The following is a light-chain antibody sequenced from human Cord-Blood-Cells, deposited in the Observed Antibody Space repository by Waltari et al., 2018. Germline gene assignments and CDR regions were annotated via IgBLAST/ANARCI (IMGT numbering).Light chain of an antibody. Sequence: EIVLTQSPATLSLSPGERATLSCRASQRVSSYLAWYQQKPGQAPRLLIYDASNRATCIPARFSGSGSGTDFTLTISSLEPEDFAVYYCQQRSNWPPITFGQGTRLEIK. V-gene: IGKV3-11*01. J-gene: IGKJ5*01. CDR2: DAS. CDR3: QQRSNWPPIT. CDR1: QRVSSY.